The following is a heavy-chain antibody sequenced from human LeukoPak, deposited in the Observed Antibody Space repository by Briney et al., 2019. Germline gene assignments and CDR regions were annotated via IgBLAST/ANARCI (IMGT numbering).Heavy chain of an antibody. CDR1: GFTFSGFW. V-gene: IGHV3-7*03. J-gene: IGHJ6*02. CDR3: ARDSPDYSIGYYYYGMDV. D-gene: IGHD4-11*01. CDR2: INSDGSEG. Sequence: GGSLRLSCAVSGFTFSGFWMSWSRQAPGKGLEWVASINSDGSEGYYADVVKGRFTISRDNAKNSLYLQINSLRAEGTAVYYCARDSPDYSIGYYYYGMDVWGQGTTVTVSS.